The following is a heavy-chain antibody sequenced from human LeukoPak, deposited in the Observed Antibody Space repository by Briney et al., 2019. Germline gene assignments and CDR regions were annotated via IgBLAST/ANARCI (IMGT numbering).Heavy chain of an antibody. V-gene: IGHV1-69*05. J-gene: IGHJ4*02. Sequence: ASVKVSCKASGGTFSSYAVSWVRQAPGQGLEWMGGIIPIFGTANYAQKFQGRVTITTDESTSTAYMELSSLRSEDTAVYYCAGINYDYVWGSYLRYWGQGTLVTVSS. CDR2: IIPIFGTA. D-gene: IGHD3-16*01. CDR1: GGTFSSYA. CDR3: AGINYDYVWGSYLRY.